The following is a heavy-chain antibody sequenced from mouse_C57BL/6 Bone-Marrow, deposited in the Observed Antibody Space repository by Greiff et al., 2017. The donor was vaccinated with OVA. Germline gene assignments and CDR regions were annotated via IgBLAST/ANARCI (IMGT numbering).Heavy chain of an antibody. D-gene: IGHD1-1*01. J-gene: IGHJ1*03. CDR1: GFTFSSYA. Sequence: EVNVVESGEGLVKPGGSLKLSCAASGFTFSSYAMSWVRQTPEKRLEWVAYISSGGDYIYYADTVKGRFTISRDNARNTLYLQMSSLKSEDTAMYYCTRGGSSYGWYFDVWGTGTTVTVSS. CDR2: ISSGGDYI. V-gene: IGHV5-9-1*02. CDR3: TRGGSSYGWYFDV.